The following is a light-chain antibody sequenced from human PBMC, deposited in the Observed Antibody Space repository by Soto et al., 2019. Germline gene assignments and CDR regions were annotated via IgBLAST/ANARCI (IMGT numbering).Light chain of an antibody. CDR3: QQYGSSPRT. CDR2: GAS. Sequence: EIVLTQSPATVSLSPGERATLSCRASQSVSSNFLAWYQQKPGQAPRLLIYGASNRATGIPDRFSGSGSGTDFTLTISRLEPEDFAVYYCQQYGSSPRTFGQGTKVDIK. CDR1: QSVSSNF. J-gene: IGKJ1*01. V-gene: IGKV3-20*01.